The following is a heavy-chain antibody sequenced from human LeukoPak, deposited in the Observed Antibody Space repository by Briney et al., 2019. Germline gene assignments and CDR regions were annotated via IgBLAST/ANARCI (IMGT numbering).Heavy chain of an antibody. V-gene: IGHV4-59*01. J-gene: IGHJ2*01. CDR2: INYSGST. CDR3: ARGTGSYRDWYFDL. CDR1: GGSFNNYY. D-gene: IGHD1-26*01. Sequence: SETLSLTCTVSGGSFNNYYWSWIRQPPGKELEWIGYINYSGSTNYNPSLKSRITISVDTSKSQFSLKLSSVTAADTAVYYCARGTGSYRDWYFDLWGRGTLVTVSS.